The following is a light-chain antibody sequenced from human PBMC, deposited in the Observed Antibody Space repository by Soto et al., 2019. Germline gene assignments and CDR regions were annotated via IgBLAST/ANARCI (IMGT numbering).Light chain of an antibody. CDR2: EVS. J-gene: IGLJ3*02. V-gene: IGLV2-8*01. CDR1: SSDIGVYNY. Sequence: QSVLTQPPSASGSPGQSVTISCTGTSSDIGVYNYVSWYQQHPGKAPKVMIYEVSKRPSGVPDRFSGSKSGNTASLTVSGLQAEDEADYYCSSYAGSNNFWVFGGGTKVTVL. CDR3: SSYAGSNNFWV.